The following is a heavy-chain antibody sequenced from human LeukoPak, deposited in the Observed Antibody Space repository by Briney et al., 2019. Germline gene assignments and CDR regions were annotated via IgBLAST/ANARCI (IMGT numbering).Heavy chain of an antibody. CDR1: GGSISSYY. CDR3: ARGLFHPGYYYYYMDV. Sequence: SETLSLTCTVSGGSISSYYWSWIRQPAGKGLEWIGRIYTSGSTNYNPSLKSRVTMSVDTSKNQFSLKLSSVTAADTAVYYCARGLFHPGYYYYYMDVWGKGTTVTVSS. CDR2: IYTSGST. D-gene: IGHD3-10*02. V-gene: IGHV4-4*07. J-gene: IGHJ6*03.